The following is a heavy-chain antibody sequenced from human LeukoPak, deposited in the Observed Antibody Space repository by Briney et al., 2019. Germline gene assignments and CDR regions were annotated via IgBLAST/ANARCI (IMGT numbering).Heavy chain of an antibody. CDR3: ARNVRIAVAAYYYYGMDV. J-gene: IGHJ6*02. Sequence: ASVTVSCKASGYTFTSYDFNWVRQATGQRPEWMGRMSPNSGDTGYAQKFQGRVTITRDTSASTAYMELSSLRSEDTAVYYCARNVRIAVAAYYYYGMDVWGQGTTVTVSS. D-gene: IGHD6-19*01. V-gene: IGHV1-8*01. CDR2: MSPNSGDT. CDR1: GYTFTSYD.